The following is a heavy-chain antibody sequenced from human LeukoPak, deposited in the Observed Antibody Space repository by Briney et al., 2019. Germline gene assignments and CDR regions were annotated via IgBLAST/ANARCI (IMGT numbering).Heavy chain of an antibody. CDR1: GYTFTSYY. D-gene: IGHD2-15*01. CDR2: ISAYNGNT. J-gene: IGHJ6*03. CDR3: ARTYCSGGSCYGYYYYYHMDV. Sequence: ASVKVSCKASGYTFTSYYMHWVRQAPGQGLEWMGWISAYNGNTNYAQKLQGRVTMTTDTSTSTAYMELRSLRSDDTAVYYCARTYCSGGSCYGYYYYYHMDVWGKGTTVTISS. V-gene: IGHV1-18*04.